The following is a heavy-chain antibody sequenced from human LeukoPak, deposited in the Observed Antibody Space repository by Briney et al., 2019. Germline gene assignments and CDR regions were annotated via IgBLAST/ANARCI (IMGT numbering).Heavy chain of an antibody. J-gene: IGHJ5*02. V-gene: IGHV1-69*13. CDR3: AREGYCSGGSCYGAISWFDP. CDR2: IIPIFGTA. CDR1: GGTFSSYA. Sequence: GASVKVSCKASGGTFSSYAISWVRQAPGQGPEWMGGIIPIFGTANYAQKFQGRVTITADESTSTAYMELSSLRSEDTAVYYCAREGYCSGGSCYGAISWFDPWGQGTLVTVSS. D-gene: IGHD2-15*01.